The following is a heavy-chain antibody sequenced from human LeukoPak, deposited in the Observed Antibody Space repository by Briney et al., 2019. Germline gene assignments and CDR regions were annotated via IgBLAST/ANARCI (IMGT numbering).Heavy chain of an antibody. CDR2: IYSDNT. Sequence: GGSLRLSCTVSGFTVSSNSMSWVRQAPGKGLEWVSFIYSDNTHYSDSVKGRFTISRDNSKNTLYLQMNSLRAEDTAVYYCAKPSYGDYVVVTYFHWGQGTLVTVSS. V-gene: IGHV3-53*01. CDR3: AKPSYGDYVVVTYFH. D-gene: IGHD4-17*01. J-gene: IGHJ4*02. CDR1: GFTVSSNS.